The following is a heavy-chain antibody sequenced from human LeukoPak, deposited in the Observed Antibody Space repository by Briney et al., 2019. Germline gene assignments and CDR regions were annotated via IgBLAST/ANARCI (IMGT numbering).Heavy chain of an antibody. CDR1: GFTFSSYS. D-gene: IGHD3-10*01. Sequence: GSLRLSCAASGFTFSSYSMNWVRQAPGKGLEWVSSISSSSSYIDYADSVKGRFTISRDNAKNSLYLQMNSLRAEDTALYYCAKDRVNITMVRGVIRRRWSGMDVWGQGTTVTVSS. J-gene: IGHJ6*02. V-gene: IGHV3-21*04. CDR3: AKDRVNITMVRGVIRRRWSGMDV. CDR2: ISSSSSYI.